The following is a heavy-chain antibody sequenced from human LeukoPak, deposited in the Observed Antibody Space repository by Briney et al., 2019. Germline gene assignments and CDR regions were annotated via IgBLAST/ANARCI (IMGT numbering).Heavy chain of an antibody. J-gene: IGHJ4*02. V-gene: IGHV1-2*02. Sequence: ASVKVSCKASGYTFNSYGISWVRQAPGQGLEWMGWINPNSGGTSFAQKFQGRVTMTRDTSISTAYMELSSLTSDDTAVYYCVRALGGTYYGNYFDYWGQGTPVTVSS. CDR3: VRALGGTYYGNYFDY. D-gene: IGHD1-26*01. CDR1: GYTFNSYG. CDR2: INPNSGGT.